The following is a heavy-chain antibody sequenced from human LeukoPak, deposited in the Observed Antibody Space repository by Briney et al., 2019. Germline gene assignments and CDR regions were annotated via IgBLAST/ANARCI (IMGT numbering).Heavy chain of an antibody. V-gene: IGHV3-43*02. D-gene: IGHD1-26*01. J-gene: IGHJ4*02. CDR3: ANGQWDLLYLDH. Sequence: GGSLRLSCAASGFTFDDYAMHWVRQAPGKGLEWVSIINGDGGRTYYADSVKGRFTIYRDNSKNSLYLQMHSLKTEDTALYYCANGQWDLLYLDHWGQGTLVTVSS. CDR2: INGDGGRT. CDR1: GFTFDDYA.